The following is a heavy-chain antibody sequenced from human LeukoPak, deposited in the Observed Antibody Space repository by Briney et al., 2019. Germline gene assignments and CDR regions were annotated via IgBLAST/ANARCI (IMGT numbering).Heavy chain of an antibody. CDR3: ARVGSSWYGPHY. CDR1: GGTFSSYT. CDR2: IIPILGIA. V-gene: IGHV1-69*02. J-gene: IGHJ4*02. D-gene: IGHD6-13*01. Sequence: GASVKVSCKASGGTFSSYTISWVRQAPGQGLEWMGRIIPILGIANYAQKFQGRVTITADKSTSTAYMELSSLRSEDTAVYYCARVGSSWYGPHYWGQGTLVTVSS.